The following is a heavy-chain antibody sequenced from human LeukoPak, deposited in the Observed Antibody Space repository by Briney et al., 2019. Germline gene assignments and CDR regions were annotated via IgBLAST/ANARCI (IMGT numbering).Heavy chain of an antibody. CDR2: IYYSGST. V-gene: IGHV4-31*03. J-gene: IGHJ4*02. CDR3: ASIYDSSGYSFDY. Sequence: PSQTLSLTCTVSGGSISSGGYYWSWIRQHPGEGLEWIGYIYYSGSTYYNPSLKSRVTISVDASKNQFSLKLSSVTAADTAVYYCASIYDSSGYSFDYWGQGTLVTVSS. CDR1: GGSISSGGYY. D-gene: IGHD3-22*01.